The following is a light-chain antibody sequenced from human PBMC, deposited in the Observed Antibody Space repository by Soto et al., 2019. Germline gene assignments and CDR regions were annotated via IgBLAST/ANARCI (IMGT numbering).Light chain of an antibody. CDR3: TSFTTSSTWV. CDR1: SSDVGAYNY. Sequence: QSALTQPASVSGSPGQSITISCTGTSSDVGAYNYVSWYQQHPGKAPKHMIYEVSNRPSGVSNRFSGSKSGNTASLTISGLQAEDEADYYCTSFTTSSTWVFGGGTKLTVL. J-gene: IGLJ3*02. CDR2: EVS. V-gene: IGLV2-14*01.